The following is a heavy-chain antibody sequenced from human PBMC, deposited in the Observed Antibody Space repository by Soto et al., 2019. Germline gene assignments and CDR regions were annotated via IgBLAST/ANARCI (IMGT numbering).Heavy chain of an antibody. J-gene: IGHJ3*01. V-gene: IGHV3-13*01. Sequence: EVQLVESGGGLVQPGESLRLSCEASGFNFSSYDMHWVRQATGKGLEWVSVIGTAGDTYYPGSVKGRFTISRENAKNSLYLHMNSLRAGDTAVYYCARAGQGASCSGGSCYLGASDVWGQGTMVTVSS. CDR2: IGTAGDT. D-gene: IGHD2-15*01. CDR1: GFNFSSYD. CDR3: ARAGQGASCSGGSCYLGASDV.